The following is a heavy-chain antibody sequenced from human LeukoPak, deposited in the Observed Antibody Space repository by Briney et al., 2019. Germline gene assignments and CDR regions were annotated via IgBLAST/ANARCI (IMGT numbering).Heavy chain of an antibody. D-gene: IGHD6-6*01. Sequence: SETLSLTCTVSGCSISMSTYYWGWIRPPPGKELECIGSIHFSGNSYYNPSPSLKSRVTISVYTSKNLFPLNVISVTAADTAVYYCARFTRSSSSHYYYYAMDVWGQGTTVTVSS. CDR2: IHFSGNS. CDR3: ARFTRSSSSHYYYYAMDV. CDR1: GCSISMSTYY. V-gene: IGHV4-39*01. J-gene: IGHJ6*02.